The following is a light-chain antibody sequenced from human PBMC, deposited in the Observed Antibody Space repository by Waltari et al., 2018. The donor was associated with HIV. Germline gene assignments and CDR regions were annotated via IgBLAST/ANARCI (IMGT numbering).Light chain of an antibody. CDR1: QGISSY. CDR3: QQLNSYPRT. Sequence: IQLTQSPSFLSASIGDRVTITSRASQGISSYLAWYQQKPGKAPKVLIYAASTLQGGVPSRFSGSGSGTEFTLTISSLQPEDFATYYCQQLNSYPRTFGQGTKVEIK. V-gene: IGKV1-9*01. J-gene: IGKJ1*01. CDR2: AAS.